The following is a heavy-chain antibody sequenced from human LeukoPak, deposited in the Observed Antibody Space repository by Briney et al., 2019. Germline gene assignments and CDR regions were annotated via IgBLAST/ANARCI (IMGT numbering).Heavy chain of an antibody. CDR3: AAYSSLNRREFQY. CDR2: IWYDGSNK. Sequence: GGSLRLSCAASGFTFSSYGMHWVRQAPGKGLEWVAVIWYDGSNKYYADSVKGRFTISRDNSKNTLYLQMNSLRAEDTAVYYCAAYSSLNRREFQYWGQGTLLTVSS. V-gene: IGHV3-33*01. J-gene: IGHJ1*01. CDR1: GFTFSSYG. D-gene: IGHD3-22*01.